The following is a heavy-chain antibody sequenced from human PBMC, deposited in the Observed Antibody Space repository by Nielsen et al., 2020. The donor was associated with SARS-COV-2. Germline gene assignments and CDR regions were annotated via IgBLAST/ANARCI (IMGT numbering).Heavy chain of an antibody. CDR1: GFTFSSYS. CDR2: ISSSSSYI. CDR3: ARQVAGGDWFDP. Sequence: GGSLRLSCAASGFTFSSYSMNWVRQAPGKGLEWVSSISSSSSYIYYADSVKGRFTISRDNAKNSLYLQMNSLRAEDTAVYYCARQVAGGDWFDPWGQGTLVTVSS. J-gene: IGHJ5*02. V-gene: IGHV3-21*01. D-gene: IGHD6-19*01.